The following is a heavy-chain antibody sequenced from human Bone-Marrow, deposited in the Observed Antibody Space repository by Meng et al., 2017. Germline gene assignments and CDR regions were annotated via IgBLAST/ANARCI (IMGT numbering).Heavy chain of an antibody. J-gene: IGHJ4*02. D-gene: IGHD4-11*01. CDR1: GGSFSDYY. Sequence: GARLLKPSGTLSHPCVVSGGSFSDYYGSWIRQPPGKGLEWIGEINHSGSTNYNPSLESRATISVDTSQNNLSLKLSSVTAADSAVYYCARGPTTMAHDFDYWGQGTLVTVSS. CDR2: INHSGST. V-gene: IGHV4-34*01. CDR3: ARGPTTMAHDFDY.